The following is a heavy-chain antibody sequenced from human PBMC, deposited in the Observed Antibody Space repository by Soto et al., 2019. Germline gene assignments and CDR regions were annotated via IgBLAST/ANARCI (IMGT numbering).Heavy chain of an antibody. CDR2: IIWNTGNT. V-gene: IGHV3-9*02. D-gene: IGHD3-16*01. J-gene: IGHJ3*02. CDR3: ARDRGGGPRCAFDI. CDR1: GFTSNDHG. Sequence: VQLVESGGGLVQPGKSLRLSCAASGFTSNDHGMHWVRQAPGKGLEWVAGIIWNTGNTGYADSVKGRFTISRDNAKNSLYLQMNSLRAEDTAVYYCARDRGGGPRCAFDIWGQGTMVTVSS.